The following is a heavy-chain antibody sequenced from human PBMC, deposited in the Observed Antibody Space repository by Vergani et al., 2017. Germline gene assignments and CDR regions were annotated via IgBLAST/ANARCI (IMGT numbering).Heavy chain of an antibody. V-gene: IGHV3-74*01. CDR3: AKDLKDCSSTSCYPYNWFDP. J-gene: IGHJ5*02. CDR2: IKSDGSIT. D-gene: IGHD2-2*01. Sequence: EVQLVESGGGLINPGGSLRLSCEGSGFSFSGYWMHWVRQSPEKGLVWVSRIKSDGSITNYADSVKGRFTISRDNAKNTLYLEMNSLRAEDTAVYYCAKDLKDCSSTSCYPYNWFDPWGQGTLVTVSS. CDR1: GFSFSGYW.